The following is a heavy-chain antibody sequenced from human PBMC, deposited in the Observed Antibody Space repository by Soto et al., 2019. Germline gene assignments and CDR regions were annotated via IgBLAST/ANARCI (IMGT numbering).Heavy chain of an antibody. CDR3: ARGVVVPAATGKTWFDP. CDR2: ISVYNGNT. CDR1: GYTFTSSG. J-gene: IGHJ5*02. V-gene: IGHV1-18*01. Sequence: GASVKVSCKASGYTFTSSGISRVRQAPGQGLEWMGWISVYNGNTNYAQNFQGRVSMTTDTSTSTVYMELRNLRSDDTAVYYCARGVVVPAATGKTWFDPWGQGTLVTVSS. D-gene: IGHD2-2*01.